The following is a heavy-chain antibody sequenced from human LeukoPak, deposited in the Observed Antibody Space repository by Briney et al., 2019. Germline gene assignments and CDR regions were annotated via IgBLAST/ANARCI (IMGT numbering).Heavy chain of an antibody. D-gene: IGHD4-11*01. CDR2: INHNGNVN. CDR3: ARGYGENSDYHLKY. V-gene: IGHV3-7*01. CDR1: GFTFSSYW. J-gene: IGHJ4*02. Sequence: GGSLRLSCAASGFTFSSYWMNWARQAPGKGLEWVASINHNGNVNYYVDSVKGRFTISRDNAKNSLYLQMSNLRAEDTAVYCCARGYGENSDYHLKYWGQGTLVTVSS.